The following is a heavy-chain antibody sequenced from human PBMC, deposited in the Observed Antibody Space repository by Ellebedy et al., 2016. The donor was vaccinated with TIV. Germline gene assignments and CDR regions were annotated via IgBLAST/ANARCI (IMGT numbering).Heavy chain of an antibody. J-gene: IGHJ4*02. V-gene: IGHV3-23*01. CDR3: ARGRSGTYIHHAFDS. D-gene: IGHD1-14*01. CDR1: GFSFNSYA. CDR2: ISNTGSRT. Sequence: GESLKISCAASGFSFNSYAMSWVRQAPGKGLEWVSTISNTGSRTYYADSVKGRFTISRDNSKNTLYLQMNSLRAEDTARYYCARGRSGTYIHHAFDSWGQGTLVTVSS.